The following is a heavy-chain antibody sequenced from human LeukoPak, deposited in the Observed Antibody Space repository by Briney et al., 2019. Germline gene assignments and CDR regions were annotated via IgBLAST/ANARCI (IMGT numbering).Heavy chain of an antibody. Sequence: SETLSLTCTVSGGSISSYHWSWIRQPPGKGLEWIGYIYYSGSTNYNPSLKSRVAISVDASKNQFSLKLSSVTAADTAVYYCARAVGATSSWFDPWGQGTLVTVSS. CDR3: ARAVGATSSWFDP. CDR1: GGSISSYH. V-gene: IGHV4-59*01. CDR2: IYYSGST. J-gene: IGHJ5*02. D-gene: IGHD1-26*01.